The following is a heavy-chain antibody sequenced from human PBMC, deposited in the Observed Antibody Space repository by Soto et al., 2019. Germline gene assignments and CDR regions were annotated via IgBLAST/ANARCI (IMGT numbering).Heavy chain of an antibody. V-gene: IGHV1-3*01. CDR2: INAGNGDT. CDR3: ARDWTHYDSSGPGDY. Sequence: ASVKVSCKASGYTFTSYPMHWVRQAPGQGLEWMGWINAGNGDTKYSQKFQGRVTITRDTSANTVYMELSSLRSEDTAVFYCARDWTHYDSSGPGDYWGQGTLLTVSS. J-gene: IGHJ4*02. D-gene: IGHD3-22*01. CDR1: GYTFTSYP.